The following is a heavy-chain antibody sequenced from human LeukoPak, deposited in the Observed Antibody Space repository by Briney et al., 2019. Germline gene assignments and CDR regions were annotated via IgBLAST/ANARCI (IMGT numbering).Heavy chain of an antibody. Sequence: GGSLRLSCAASGFTFRNYVIHWVRQAPGKGLEWVAVTSSDLNVKLYADSVKGRFTISRDNSRSTLYLQMNSLRPEDTAIYYSAREGYYGSGSPPSLYFDYWGQGTLVTVSS. J-gene: IGHJ4*02. V-gene: IGHV3-30-3*01. CDR1: GFTFRNYV. CDR3: AREGYYGSGSPPSLYFDY. CDR2: TSSDLNVK. D-gene: IGHD3-10*01.